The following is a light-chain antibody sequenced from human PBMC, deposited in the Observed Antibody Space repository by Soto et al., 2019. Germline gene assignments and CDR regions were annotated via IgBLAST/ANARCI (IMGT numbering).Light chain of an antibody. J-gene: IGKJ5*01. CDR2: LSS. CDR3: QQYDSSPYT. V-gene: IGKV3-20*01. CDR1: QSIRSTH. Sequence: SPGTLSLSPGERATLSCRASQSIRSTHLAWYQQKPGQSPRLLIYLSSTRATGIPDRFSGSGSGTDFTLSISRLEPEDFAVYYCQQYDSSPYTFGQGTRLEIK.